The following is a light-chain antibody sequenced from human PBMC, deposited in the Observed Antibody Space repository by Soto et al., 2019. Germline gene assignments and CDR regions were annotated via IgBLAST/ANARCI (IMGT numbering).Light chain of an antibody. CDR2: TNN. Sequence: QSVLTQPPSASGTPGQRVTISCSGSSSSIGSNSVNWYQQLPRTAPKVLIYTNNQRPSGFPDRFSGSKSGTSASLAISGLQSEDEADYYCAAWDGSLNVYVFGTGTKVTVL. CDR3: AAWDGSLNVYV. CDR1: SSSIGSNS. V-gene: IGLV1-44*01. J-gene: IGLJ1*01.